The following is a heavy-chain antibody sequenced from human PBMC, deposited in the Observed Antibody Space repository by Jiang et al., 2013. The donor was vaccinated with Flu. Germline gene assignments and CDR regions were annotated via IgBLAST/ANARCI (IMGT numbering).Heavy chain of an antibody. J-gene: IGHJ4*02. V-gene: IGHV4-59*01. Sequence: KPSGTLSLTCTVSGDSISNYYWSWIRQPPGKGLEWIAYIYYSGNTNYNPSLKSRVTISIDTSKNQFSLKLNSVTAADTAVYYCARGGYGAPFDYWGQGTLVTVSS. CDR2: IYYSGNT. CDR1: GDSISNYY. D-gene: IGHD5-18*01. CDR3: ARGGYGAPFDY.